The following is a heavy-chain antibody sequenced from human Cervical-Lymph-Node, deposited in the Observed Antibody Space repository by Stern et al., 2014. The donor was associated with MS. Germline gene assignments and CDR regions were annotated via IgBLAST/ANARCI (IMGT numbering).Heavy chain of an antibody. D-gene: IGHD6-13*01. V-gene: IGHV4-39*01. J-gene: IGHJ4*02. CDR1: GVSISQSAYY. CDR2: IYYSGTT. CDR3: ARHDRGITTAGTNY. Sequence: QLQLQESGPGQVKPSETPSLTCSVSGVSISQSAYYWGWIRQPPGQGLEWIGRIYYSGTTYYNRSLKIRVTISVDTSKNQFSLRLNSVTAADTAVYYCARHDRGITTAGTNYWGQGTLVTVSS.